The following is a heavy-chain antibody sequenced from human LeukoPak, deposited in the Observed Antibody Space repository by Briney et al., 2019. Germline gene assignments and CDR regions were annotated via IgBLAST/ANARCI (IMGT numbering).Heavy chain of an antibody. CDR1: GYGFTSYW. D-gene: IGHD5-24*01. CDR3: ARAKASRRDGYNGLDY. CDR2: IYPGDSDT. J-gene: IGHJ4*02. Sequence: GESLKISCKGSGYGFTSYWIGWVRQMLGKGLEWMGIIYPGDSDTRYSPSFQGQVTISADKSISTAYLQWSSLKASDTAMYYCARAKASRRDGYNGLDYWGQGTLVTVSS. V-gene: IGHV5-51*01.